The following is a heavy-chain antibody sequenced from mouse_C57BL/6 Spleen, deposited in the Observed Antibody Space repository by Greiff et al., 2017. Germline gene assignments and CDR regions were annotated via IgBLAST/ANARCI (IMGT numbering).Heavy chain of an antibody. Sequence: VQLQQSGAELVKPGASVKISCKASGYAFSSYWMNWVKQRPGKGLEWIGQIYPGDGDTNYNGKFKGKATLTADKSSSTAYMQLRSLTSEDSAVSFCARGSTTVPFDYWGQGTTLTVSS. CDR1: GYAFSSYW. D-gene: IGHD1-1*01. J-gene: IGHJ2*01. CDR3: ARGSTTVPFDY. CDR2: IYPGDGDT. V-gene: IGHV1-80*01.